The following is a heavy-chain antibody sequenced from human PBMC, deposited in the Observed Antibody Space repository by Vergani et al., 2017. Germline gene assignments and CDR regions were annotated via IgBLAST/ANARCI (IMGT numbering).Heavy chain of an antibody. CDR2: INPNSGGT. CDR3: ARESSYDDILTGLAFDV. CDR1: GYTFTGYY. D-gene: IGHD3-9*01. J-gene: IGHJ3*01. Sequence: QVQLVQSGAEVKKPGASVKVSCKASGYTFTGYYMHWVRQAPGQGLEWMGWINPNSGGTNYAQKFQGRVTMTRDTSISTAYMELSSLRSEDTAVYYCARESSYDDILTGLAFDVWGQGTMVTVSA. V-gene: IGHV1-2*02.